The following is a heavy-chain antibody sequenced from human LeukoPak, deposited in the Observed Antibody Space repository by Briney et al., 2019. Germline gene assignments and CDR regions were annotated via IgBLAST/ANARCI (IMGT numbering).Heavy chain of an antibody. CDR1: GGTFSSYA. J-gene: IGHJ6*03. V-gene: IGHV1-69*05. D-gene: IGHD3-3*01. CDR3: ARAPSTDFWSGYYSPGDYYYYMDV. Sequence: ASVKVSCKASGGTFSSYAISWVRQAPGQGLEWMGGIIPIFGTATYAQKFQGRVTITTDESTSTAYMELSSLRSEDTAVYYCARAPSTDFWSGYYSPGDYYYYMDVWGKGTTVTVSS. CDR2: IIPIFGTA.